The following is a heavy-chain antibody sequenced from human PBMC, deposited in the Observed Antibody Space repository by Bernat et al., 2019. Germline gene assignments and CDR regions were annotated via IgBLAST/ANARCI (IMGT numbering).Heavy chain of an antibody. Sequence: QLQLQESGPGLVKPSETLSLTCTVSGDSISRSSYYWGWIRQPPGKGLEWIGNIYYSGSTYYNPSFKSRVTISVDTSKNQFSLKLTSVTAADTAVYYCGRNWLPDYWGQGTLVAVAS. J-gene: IGHJ4*02. CDR2: IYYSGST. D-gene: IGHD5-12*01. CDR3: GRNWLPDY. CDR1: GDSISRSSYY. V-gene: IGHV4-39*01.